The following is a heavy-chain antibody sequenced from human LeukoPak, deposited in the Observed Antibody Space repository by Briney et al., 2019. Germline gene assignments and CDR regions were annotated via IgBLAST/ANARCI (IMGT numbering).Heavy chain of an antibody. CDR2: INPNSGGT. V-gene: IGHV1-2*02. CDR1: GYTFTGYY. J-gene: IGHJ4*02. CDR3: ARVRRGAVAGTDY. D-gene: IGHD6-19*01. Sequence: ASVKVSCKASGYTFTGYYMHWVRQAPGQGLEWMGWINPNSGGTNYAQKFQGRVTMTRDTSISTAYMGLSRLRSDDTAVYYCARVRRGAVAGTDYWGQGTLVTVSS.